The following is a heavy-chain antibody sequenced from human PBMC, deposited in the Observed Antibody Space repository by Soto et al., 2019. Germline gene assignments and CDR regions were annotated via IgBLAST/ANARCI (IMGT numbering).Heavy chain of an antibody. D-gene: IGHD3-3*01. CDR3: ARRVRGYDFWSRPKTIINHYFYDMDG. Sequence: SETLSLTCTVSGGSISSYYWSWIRQPPGKGLEWIGYIYYSGSTNYNPSLKSRVTISVDTSKNQFSLKLSSVTAADTAVYYCARRVRGYDFWSRPKTIINHYFYDMDGWRKGTTVTVAS. CDR1: GGSISSYY. V-gene: IGHV4-59*08. CDR2: IYYSGST. J-gene: IGHJ6*03.